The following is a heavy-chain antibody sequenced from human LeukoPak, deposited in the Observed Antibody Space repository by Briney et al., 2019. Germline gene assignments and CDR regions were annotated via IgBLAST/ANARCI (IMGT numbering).Heavy chain of an antibody. V-gene: IGHV3-48*03. Sequence: GGSLRLSCAASGFTFSSYEMNWVRQAPGKGLEWVSYISSSGSTIYYADSVKGQFTISRDNAKNSLYLQMNSLRAEDTAVYYCAREEKDSSSSRNDYWGQGTLVTVSS. CDR2: ISSSGSTI. CDR3: AREEKDSSSSRNDY. CDR1: GFTFSSYE. J-gene: IGHJ4*02. D-gene: IGHD6-6*01.